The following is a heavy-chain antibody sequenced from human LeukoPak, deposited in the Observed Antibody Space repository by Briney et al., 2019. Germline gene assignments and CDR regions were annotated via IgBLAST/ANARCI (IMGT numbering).Heavy chain of an antibody. J-gene: IGHJ6*02. D-gene: IGHD1-1*01. CDR3: ARKTGTYYYYGMDV. Sequence: ASVKVSCKVSGYTLTELSMHWVRQAPGKGLEWMGGFDPEDGETIYAQKFQGRVTMTEDTSTDTAYMELSSLRSEDTAVYYCARKTGTYYYYGMDVWGQGTTVTVSS. V-gene: IGHV1-24*01. CDR2: FDPEDGET. CDR1: GYTLTELS.